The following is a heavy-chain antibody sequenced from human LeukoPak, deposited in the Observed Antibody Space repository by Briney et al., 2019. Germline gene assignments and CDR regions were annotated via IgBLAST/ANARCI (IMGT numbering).Heavy chain of an antibody. CDR3: ARHGAAADYYYYGMDV. CDR2: IYYSGST. CDR1: GGSISSYY. Sequence: SETLSLTCTVSGGSISSYYWSWIRQPPGKGLEWIGYIYYSGSTNYNPSLKSRVTISVDTSKNQFSLKLSSVTAADTAVYYCARHGAAADYYYYGMDVWGQGTTVTVSS. V-gene: IGHV4-59*08. J-gene: IGHJ6*02. D-gene: IGHD6-13*01.